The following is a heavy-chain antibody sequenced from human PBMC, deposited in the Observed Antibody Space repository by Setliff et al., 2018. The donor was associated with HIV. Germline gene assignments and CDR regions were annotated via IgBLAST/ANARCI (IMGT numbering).Heavy chain of an antibody. CDR3: ARGHHFYWYFDL. CDR1: CYSFTTYG. Sequence: GASVKVSCKASCYSFTTYGISWVRQAPGQGLGWVGWISVYNGQTLYSQKVQDRITVTMDIPKDTAYMELRGLTPDDTAVYDCARGHHFYWYFDLWGPGTLVTASS. V-gene: IGHV1-18*01. J-gene: IGHJ2*01. CDR2: ISVYNGQT.